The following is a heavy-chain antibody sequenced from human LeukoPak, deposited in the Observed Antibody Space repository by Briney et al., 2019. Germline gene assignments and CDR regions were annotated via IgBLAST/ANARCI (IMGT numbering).Heavy chain of an antibody. CDR3: ARPRTYYDSWSGYPPFDY. Sequence: GASVKVSCKVSGYTLTELSMHWVRQAPGKGLEWMGGFDPEDGETIYAQKFQGRVTMTEDTSTDTAYMELSSLRSEDTAVYYCARPRTYYDSWSGYPPFDYWGQGTLVTVSS. CDR2: FDPEDGET. CDR1: GYTLTELS. D-gene: IGHD3-3*01. V-gene: IGHV1-24*01. J-gene: IGHJ4*02.